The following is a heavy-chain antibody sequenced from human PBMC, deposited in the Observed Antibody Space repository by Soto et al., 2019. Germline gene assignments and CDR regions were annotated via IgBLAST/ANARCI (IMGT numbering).Heavy chain of an antibody. J-gene: IGHJ5*02. CDR1: GGSFSGYY. Sequence: ASETLSLTCAVYGGSFSGYYWSWIRQPPGKGLEWIGEINHSGSTNYNPSLKSRVTISVDTSKNQFSLKLSSVTAADTAVYYCARGHVLLWFGELKCNWFDPWGQGTLVTVSS. D-gene: IGHD3-10*01. CDR3: ARGHVLLWFGELKCNWFDP. V-gene: IGHV4-34*01. CDR2: INHSGST.